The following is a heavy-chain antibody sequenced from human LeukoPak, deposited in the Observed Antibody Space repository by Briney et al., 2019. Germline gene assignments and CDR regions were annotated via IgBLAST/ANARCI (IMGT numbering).Heavy chain of an antibody. J-gene: IGHJ4*02. V-gene: IGHV3-48*04. Sequence: GGSLRLSCAASGFTFSSYSMNWVRQAPGKGLEWVSYIGNSGRTIYYADSVKGRFTISRDNAKNSLYLQMNSLRAEDTAVYYCAKLDGVAGLDYWGQGTLVTVSS. CDR2: IGNSGRTI. CDR1: GFTFSSYS. D-gene: IGHD6-13*01. CDR3: AKLDGVAGLDY.